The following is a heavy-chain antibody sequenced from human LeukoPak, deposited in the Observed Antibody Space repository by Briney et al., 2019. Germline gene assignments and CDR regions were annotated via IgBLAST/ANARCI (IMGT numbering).Heavy chain of an antibody. CDR2: IIPIFDRA. J-gene: IGHJ2*01. CDR3: ARVLYNWNYLNGDYWYFDL. V-gene: IGHV1-24*01. CDR1: GYTLTELS. D-gene: IGHD1-7*01. Sequence: ASVKVSCKVSGYTLTELSMHWVRQAPGQGLEWMGGIIPIFDRASYTQKLQGRVTITADKSTSTAYMELSRLRSDDTAVYYCARVLYNWNYLNGDYWYFDLWGRGTLVTVSS.